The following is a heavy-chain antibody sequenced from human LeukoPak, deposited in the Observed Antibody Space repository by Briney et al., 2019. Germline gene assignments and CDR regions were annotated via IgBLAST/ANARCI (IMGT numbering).Heavy chain of an antibody. J-gene: IGHJ4*02. CDR1: GGSISSYY. D-gene: IGHD2-21*02. V-gene: IGHV4-59*12. Sequence: SETLSLTCTVSGGSISSYYWSWIRQPPGKGLEWIGYIYYSGSTNYNPSLKSRVTISVDTSKNQFSLKLSSVTAADTAVCYCASGYCGGDCSIDYWGQGTLVTVSS. CDR2: IYYSGST. CDR3: ASGYCGGDCSIDY.